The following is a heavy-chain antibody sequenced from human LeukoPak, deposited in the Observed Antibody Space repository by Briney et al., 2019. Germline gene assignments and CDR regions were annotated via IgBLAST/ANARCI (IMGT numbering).Heavy chain of an antibody. V-gene: IGHV4-30-2*01. Sequence: PSETLSLTCAVSGGSISSGRYSWRWVRQPPGKGLEWIGYIYHSGSTYYNPSLKSRLTISVDRSKNQFSLKLSSVTAADTAVCYCARGLSDPMAPYYYYGMDVWGQGTTVTVSS. D-gene: IGHD3-10*01. CDR3: ARGLSDPMAPYYYYGMDV. CDR1: GGSISSGRYS. CDR2: IYHSGST. J-gene: IGHJ6*02.